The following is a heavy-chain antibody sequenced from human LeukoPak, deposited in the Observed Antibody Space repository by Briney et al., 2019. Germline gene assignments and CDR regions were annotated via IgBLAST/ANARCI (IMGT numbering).Heavy chain of an antibody. CDR3: ARDVGGPANY. V-gene: IGHV1-69*10. CDR2: LIPTLGTA. J-gene: IGHJ4*02. Sequence: ASVKVSCKASGYTFTSYGISWVRQAPGQGLELMGGLIPTLGTANYAQKFQGRVTITADKPSNTAYMELSSLRFEDTAVYYCARDVGGPANYWGQGTLVTVSS. CDR1: GYTFTSYG. D-gene: IGHD2-15*01.